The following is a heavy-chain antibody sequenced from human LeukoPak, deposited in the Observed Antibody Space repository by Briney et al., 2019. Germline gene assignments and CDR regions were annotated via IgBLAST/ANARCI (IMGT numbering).Heavy chain of an antibody. Sequence: PGESLKISCKSSGYTFTGYWIGWVRQMPGKGLEWMGIISPGDSDTRYSPSFQGQVTMSADKSINTACLQWGSLKASDTAMYYCARGRGATVITNFDYWGQGTLVTVSS. CDR2: ISPGDSDT. CDR3: ARGRGATVITNFDY. V-gene: IGHV5-51*01. D-gene: IGHD4-23*01. CDR1: GYTFTGYW. J-gene: IGHJ4*02.